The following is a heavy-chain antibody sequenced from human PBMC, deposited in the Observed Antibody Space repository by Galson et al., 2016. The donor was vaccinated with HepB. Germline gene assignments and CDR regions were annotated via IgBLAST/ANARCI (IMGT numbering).Heavy chain of an antibody. CDR3: AKVRGDYYYDTSGLDAFDI. D-gene: IGHD3-22*01. CDR1: GFTFRIFT. CDR2: TSSHGDIL. Sequence: SLRLSCAGSGFTFRIFTMHWVRQAPVKGLVWVATTSSHGDILYYAVSMKGLFTISRDNSQNTLFLQMNSLRTEDTAIYYCAKVRGDYYYDTSGLDAFDIWGQGTMVTVSS. J-gene: IGHJ3*02. V-gene: IGHV3-30-3*01.